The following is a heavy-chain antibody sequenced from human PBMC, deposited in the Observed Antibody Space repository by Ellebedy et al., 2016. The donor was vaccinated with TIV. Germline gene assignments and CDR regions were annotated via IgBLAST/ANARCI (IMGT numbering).Heavy chain of an antibody. CDR1: GFAFDDYA. J-gene: IGHJ5*02. CDR3: ARDRLSKALDP. CDR2: IRWISGSI. V-gene: IGHV3-9*01. Sequence: SLKISXAGSGFAFDDYAMHWVRQAPGKGLEWVSGIRWISGSIAYAVSVKGRFTISRDNSKNTLYLQMNSLRAEETAVYYCARDRLSKALDPWGQGTLVTVSS.